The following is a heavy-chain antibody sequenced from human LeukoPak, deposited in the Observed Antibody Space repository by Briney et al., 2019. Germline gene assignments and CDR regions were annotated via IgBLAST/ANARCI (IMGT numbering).Heavy chain of an antibody. Sequence: SETLSLTCTVSGGSIRSYYWSWIRQPPGKGLEWIGYIYYTGSTKYKSSLKSRVTMSLDTSKKQLSLNLTSVTAADTGVYFCARTRRGYTYGFPSRELLKAFDIWGQGTMVPVSS. CDR1: GGSIRSYY. J-gene: IGHJ3*02. CDR2: IYYTGST. D-gene: IGHD5-18*01. CDR3: ARTRRGYTYGFPSRELLKAFDI. V-gene: IGHV4-59*01.